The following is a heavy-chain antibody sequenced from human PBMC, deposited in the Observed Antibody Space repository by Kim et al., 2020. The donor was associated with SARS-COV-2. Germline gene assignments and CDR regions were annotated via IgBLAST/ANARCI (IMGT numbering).Heavy chain of an antibody. V-gene: IGHV4-59*13. Sequence: SETLSLTCTVSGGSISSYYWSWIRQPPGKGLEWIGYIYYSGSTNYNPSLKSRVTISVDTSKNQFSLKLSSVTAADTAVYYCARQTPGAYYYDSSGYQFDSGARGTRATFSS. CDR1: GGSISSYY. CDR2: IYYSGST. J-gene: IGHJ4*02. D-gene: IGHD3-22*01. CDR3: ARQTPGAYYYDSSGYQFDS.